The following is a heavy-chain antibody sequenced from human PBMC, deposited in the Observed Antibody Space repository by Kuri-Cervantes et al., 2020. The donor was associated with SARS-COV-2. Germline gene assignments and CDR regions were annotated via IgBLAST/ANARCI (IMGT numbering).Heavy chain of an antibody. Sequence: GESLKISCAASGFTFDDYTMHWVRQAPGKGLEWVSLISWDGGSTYYADSVKGRFTISRDNSKNSLYLQMNSLRTEDTALYYCTKVFGVGSNINYFDYWGRGTVVTVSS. CDR1: GFTFDDYT. CDR2: ISWDGGST. CDR3: TKVFGVGSNINYFDY. J-gene: IGHJ4*02. V-gene: IGHV3-43*01. D-gene: IGHD2-8*01.